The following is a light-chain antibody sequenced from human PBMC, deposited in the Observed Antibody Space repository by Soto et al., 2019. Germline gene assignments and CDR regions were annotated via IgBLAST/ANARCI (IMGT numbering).Light chain of an antibody. CDR1: SSDVGGYNY. V-gene: IGLV2-14*01. J-gene: IGLJ1*01. CDR2: EVS. CDR3: SSHTSSSTLYV. Sequence: QSALTQPASVSGSPGQSITISCTGTSSDVGGYNYVSWYQQHPGKAPKLMIYEVSNRPSGVSNRFSGSKSGNTASLTISGLQAEDAADYYCSSHTSSSTLYVFGTGTKVTVL.